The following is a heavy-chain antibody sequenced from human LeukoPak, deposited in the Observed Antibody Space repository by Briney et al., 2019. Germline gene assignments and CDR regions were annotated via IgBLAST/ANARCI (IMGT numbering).Heavy chain of an antibody. CDR2: IYYSGST. V-gene: IGHV4-59*01. CDR3: ARGYPHYSRTSCPPDL. CDR1: GGSISSYY. D-gene: IGHD2-2*01. Sequence: SETLSLTCTVSGGSISSYYWSWIRQPPGKGLERTGYIYYSGSTNYNPSLKSRVTISVDTSKNQFSLKLSSVTAADTAVYYCARGYPHYSRTSCPPDLWGQGNLVTVSS. J-gene: IGHJ4*02.